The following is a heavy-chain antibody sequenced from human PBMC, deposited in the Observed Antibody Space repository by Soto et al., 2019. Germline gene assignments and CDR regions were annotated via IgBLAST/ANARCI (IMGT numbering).Heavy chain of an antibody. J-gene: IGHJ6*02. CDR1: GYTFTSYD. Sequence: ASVKVSCKASGYTFTSYDIKWVRQATGKGLEWMGWMNPKNGNTGYAQKLQGRVTMTTDTSTSTAYMELRSLRSDDTAVYYCARDPPPMDVWGQGTTVTVSS. CDR2: MNPKNGNT. V-gene: IGHV1-8*01. CDR3: ARDPPPMDV.